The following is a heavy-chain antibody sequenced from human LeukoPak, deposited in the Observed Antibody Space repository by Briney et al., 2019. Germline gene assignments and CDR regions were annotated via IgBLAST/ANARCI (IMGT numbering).Heavy chain of an antibody. D-gene: IGHD5-18*01. Sequence: SETLSLICSVSGGSISSYYWSWIRQPPGKGLEWIGYIYYSGRTNYNPSLKSRVTISVDTSKNQFSLTLSSVTAADTAVYYCARGQKYRNGYTVTELGSGYFDYWGQGTLVTVSS. J-gene: IGHJ4*02. CDR1: GGSISSYY. V-gene: IGHV4-59*01. CDR2: IYYSGRT. CDR3: ARGQKYRNGYTVTELGSGYFDY.